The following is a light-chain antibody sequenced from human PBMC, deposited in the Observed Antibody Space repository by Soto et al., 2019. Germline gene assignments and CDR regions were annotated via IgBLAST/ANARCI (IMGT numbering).Light chain of an antibody. CDR2: LGS. V-gene: IGKV2-28*01. Sequence: DIVMTQSPLSLPVTPGEPASISCRSSQSLLNSNGDSYLDWYLQKPGQSPQLLIYLGSNRASGVPDRFIGSGSGTDFTLKISRVEADDVGLYYCMQALQTPLTFGGGTKVQIK. J-gene: IGKJ4*01. CDR1: QSLLNSNGDSY. CDR3: MQALQTPLT.